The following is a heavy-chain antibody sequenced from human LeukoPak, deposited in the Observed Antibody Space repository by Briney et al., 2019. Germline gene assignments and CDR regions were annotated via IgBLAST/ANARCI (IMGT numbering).Heavy chain of an antibody. D-gene: IGHD3-22*01. V-gene: IGHV1-69*04. J-gene: IGHJ4*02. Sequence: GASVTVSCKASGGTFSSYAISWVRQAPGQGLEWMGRIIPILGIANYAQKLQGRVTMTTDTSTSTAYMELRSLRSDDTAVYYCARDHEPYYYDSSGSDYWGQGTLVTVSS. CDR1: GGTFSSYA. CDR2: IIPILGIA. CDR3: ARDHEPYYYDSSGSDY.